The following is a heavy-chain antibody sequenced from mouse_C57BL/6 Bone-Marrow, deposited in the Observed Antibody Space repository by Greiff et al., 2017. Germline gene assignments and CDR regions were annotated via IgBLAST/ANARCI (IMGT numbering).Heavy chain of an antibody. CDR1: GYTFTDYN. D-gene: IGHD1-1*01. V-gene: IGHV1-18*01. CDR2: INPSNGGT. Sequence: EVQLQQSGPELVKPGASVKIPCKASGYTFTDYNMDWVKQSHGKSLEWIGDINPSNGGTIYNQKFKGKATLTVDKSSSTAYMELRSLTSEDTAVYYCARQDYGSSPYFDYWGQGTTLTVSS. CDR3: ARQDYGSSPYFDY. J-gene: IGHJ2*01.